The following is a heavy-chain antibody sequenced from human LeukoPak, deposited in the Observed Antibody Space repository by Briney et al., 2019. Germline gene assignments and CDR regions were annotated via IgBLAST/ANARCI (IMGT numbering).Heavy chain of an antibody. V-gene: IGHV3-23*01. J-gene: IGHJ3*02. CDR1: GFTFSSYA. D-gene: IGHD3-10*01. CDR3: ARKYSDYYGSGSYYGAFDI. Sequence: GGSLRLSCAASGFTFSSYAMNWVRQAPGKGLEWVSGISGSGGSTSYADSVKGRFTISRDNSKNTLYLQMNSLRAEDTAVYYCARKYSDYYGSGSYYGAFDIWGQGTMVTVSS. CDR2: ISGSGGST.